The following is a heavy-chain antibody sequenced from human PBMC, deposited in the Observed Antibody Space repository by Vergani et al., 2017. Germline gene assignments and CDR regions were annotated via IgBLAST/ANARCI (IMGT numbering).Heavy chain of an antibody. CDR3: AKAPRSGPYYYYYYMDV. V-gene: IGHV3-30*18. J-gene: IGHJ6*03. Sequence: VQLLESGGGLVQPGGSLRLSCEASGFTFSSYGMHWVRQAPGKGLEWVAVISYDGSNKYYADSVKGRFTISRDNSKNTLYLQMNSLRAEDTAVYYCAKAPRSGPYYYYYYMDVWGKVTTVTVSS. CDR1: GFTFSSYG. CDR2: ISYDGSNK. D-gene: IGHD2-15*01.